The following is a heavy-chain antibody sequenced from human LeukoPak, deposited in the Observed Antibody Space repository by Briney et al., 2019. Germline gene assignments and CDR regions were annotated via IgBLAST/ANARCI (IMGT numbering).Heavy chain of an antibody. CDR2: IKQDGSEK. V-gene: IGHV3-7*01. CDR3: ARELDYYDSSGYAMYDAFDI. Sequence: GVSLRLSCAASGFTFSSYWMSWVRQAPGKGLEWVANIKQDGSEKYYVDSVKGRFTISRDNAKNSLYLQVNSLRAEDTAVYYCARELDYYDSSGYAMYDAFDIWGQGTMVTVSS. J-gene: IGHJ3*02. D-gene: IGHD3-22*01. CDR1: GFTFSSYW.